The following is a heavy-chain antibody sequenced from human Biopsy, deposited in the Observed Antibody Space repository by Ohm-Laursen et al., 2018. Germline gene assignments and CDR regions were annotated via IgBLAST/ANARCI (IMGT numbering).Heavy chain of an antibody. CDR2: NIPILGTG. V-gene: IGHV1-69*06. D-gene: IGHD3-9*01. J-gene: IGHJ1*01. CDR3: ATKLTGYFHH. CDR1: GGTFSNYG. Sequence: SVKVSCKVPGGTFSNYGVNWVRQAPGQGLEWLGGNIPILGTGNYAQKFQDRVTVAADTSTSTATIELRSLRSDDTAVYYCATKLTGYFHHWGQRTLVIVSS.